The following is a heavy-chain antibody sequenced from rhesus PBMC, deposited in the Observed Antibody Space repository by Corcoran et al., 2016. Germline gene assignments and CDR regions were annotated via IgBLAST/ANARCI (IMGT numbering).Heavy chain of an antibody. J-gene: IGHJ4*01. CDR3: AKDRVPYCTSTTCHYFDY. V-gene: IGHV3S5*01. D-gene: IGHD2-2*01. CDR2: INSGGGST. Sequence: EVQLVETGGGLVQPGGSLKLSCAASGCTFSRFGMSWVAQAPGKGREWVSAINSGGGSTYYADSVKGRFTISRDNSKNTLSLQMNSLRAEDTAVYYCAKDRVPYCTSTTCHYFDYWGQGVLVTVSS. CDR1: GCTFSRFG.